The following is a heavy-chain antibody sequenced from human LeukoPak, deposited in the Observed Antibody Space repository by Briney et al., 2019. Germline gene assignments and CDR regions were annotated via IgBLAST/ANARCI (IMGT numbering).Heavy chain of an antibody. CDR3: AELGITMIGGV. Sequence: GGSLRLSCLASGFTFSNYWMNWVRQAPGKGLEWVSYISSSGSTIYYADSVKGRFTISRDNAKNSLYLQMNSLRAEDTAVYYCAELGITMIGGVWGKGTTVTISS. J-gene: IGHJ6*04. CDR1: GFTFSNYW. D-gene: IGHD3-10*02. V-gene: IGHV3-48*04. CDR2: ISSSGSTI.